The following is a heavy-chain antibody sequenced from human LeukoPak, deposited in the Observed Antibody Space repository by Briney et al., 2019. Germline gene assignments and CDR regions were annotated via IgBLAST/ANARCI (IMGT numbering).Heavy chain of an antibody. CDR1: GFTFSSYA. Sequence: GGSLGLSCAASGFTFSSYAVSWVRQAPGKGLEWVSAISGSGGSTYYADSVKGRFTISRDNSKNTLYLQMNSLRAEDTAVYYCAIERSRWDYYDSSGYFNYWGQGTLVTVSS. D-gene: IGHD3-22*01. V-gene: IGHV3-23*01. CDR3: AIERSRWDYYDSSGYFNY. CDR2: ISGSGGST. J-gene: IGHJ4*02.